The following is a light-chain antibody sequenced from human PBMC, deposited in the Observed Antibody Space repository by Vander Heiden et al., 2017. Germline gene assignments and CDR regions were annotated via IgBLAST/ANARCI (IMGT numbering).Light chain of an antibody. CDR1: SSNIGAGYD. CDR3: QSYDSSLSAYV. Sequence: QSVLTPPPSVSGAPGRRVTIPCTGSSSNIGAGYDVHWYQQFPGTAPKLLIYDNNNRPSGVPDRFSGSKSAASASLAITGLQAQDEADYYCQSYDSSLSAYVFGTGTKVTVL. CDR2: DNN. V-gene: IGLV1-40*03. J-gene: IGLJ1*01.